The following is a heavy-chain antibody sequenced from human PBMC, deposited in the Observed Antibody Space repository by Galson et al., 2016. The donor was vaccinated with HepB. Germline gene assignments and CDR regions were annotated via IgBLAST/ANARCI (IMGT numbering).Heavy chain of an antibody. CDR1: GFTFSRSG. Sequence: SLRLSCAVSGFTFSRSGMHWVRQAPGKGLEWVSYISSSSSYISYADSVKGRFTISRDNAKNSLYLQLNSLRAEDTAVYYCAREPHDFGDYGVDYWGQGTLVTVSS. J-gene: IGHJ4*02. V-gene: IGHV3-21*01. D-gene: IGHD4-17*01. CDR2: ISSSSSYI. CDR3: AREPHDFGDYGVDY.